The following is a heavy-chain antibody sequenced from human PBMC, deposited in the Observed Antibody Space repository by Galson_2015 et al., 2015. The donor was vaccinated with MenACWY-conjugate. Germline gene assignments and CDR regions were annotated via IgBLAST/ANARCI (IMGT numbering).Heavy chain of an antibody. J-gene: IGHJ4*02. V-gene: IGHV3-30*04. Sequence: SLRLSCAASGFTFSSYAMHWVRQAPGKGLEWVAVISYDGSNKYYADSVKGRFTISRDNSKNTLYLQMNSLRAEDTAVYYCARDMGGSGSYPLYYFAYWGQGTLVTVSS. CDR2: ISYDGSNK. CDR1: GFTFSSYA. D-gene: IGHD3-10*01. CDR3: ARDMGGSGSYPLYYFAY.